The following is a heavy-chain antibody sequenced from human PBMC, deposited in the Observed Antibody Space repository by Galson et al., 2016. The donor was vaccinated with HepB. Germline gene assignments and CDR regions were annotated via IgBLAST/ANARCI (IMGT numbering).Heavy chain of an antibody. J-gene: IGHJ4*02. V-gene: IGHV4-61*02. CDR1: DDSFSTNHYY. D-gene: IGHD4-11*01. Sequence: TLSLTCTVSDDSFSTNHYYWSWIRQPAGKGLEWIGRIYTSGSTNYNPSLKGRVNISIDTSKNQFSLKMNSVTATDTAVYHCARDRGGFTVTIFDYWGQGTLLAVSS. CDR2: IYTSGST. CDR3: ARDRGGFTVTIFDY.